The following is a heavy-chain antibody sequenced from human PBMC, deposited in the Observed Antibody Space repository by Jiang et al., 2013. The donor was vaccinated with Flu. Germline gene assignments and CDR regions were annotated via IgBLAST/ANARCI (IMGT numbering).Heavy chain of an antibody. CDR3: SRVAYSGSYLDS. CDR2: ISSGGIFK. CDR1: GFTFSEFA. V-gene: IGHV3-21*01. D-gene: IGHD1-26*01. J-gene: IGHJ4*02. Sequence: EVQLVESGGGLVKPGGSLRLSCVASGFTFSEFAMNWVRQAPGKGLEWVSSISSGGIFKYYADSLQGRFTISRDNAKNSLYLQMNNPRPEDTAVYYCSRVAYSGSYLDSWGQGTLVTVSS.